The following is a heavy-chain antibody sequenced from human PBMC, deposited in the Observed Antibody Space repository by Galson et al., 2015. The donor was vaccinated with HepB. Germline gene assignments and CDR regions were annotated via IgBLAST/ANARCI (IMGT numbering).Heavy chain of an antibody. J-gene: IGHJ6*03. CDR1: GFTFSNAW. V-gene: IGHV3-15*01. CDR3: TTAPVRTGDYYYMDV. Sequence: SLRLSCAASGFTFSNAWMSWVRQAPGKGLEWVGRIKSKTDGGTTDYAAPVKGRFTISRDDSKNTLYLQMNSLKTEDTAVYYCTTAPVRTGDYYYMDVWGKGTTVTVSS. D-gene: IGHD1-14*01. CDR2: IKSKTDGGTT.